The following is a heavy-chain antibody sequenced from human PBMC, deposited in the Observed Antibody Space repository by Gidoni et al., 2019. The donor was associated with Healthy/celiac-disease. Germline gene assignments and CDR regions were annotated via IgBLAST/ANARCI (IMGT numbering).Heavy chain of an antibody. D-gene: IGHD2-21*02. V-gene: IGHV4-34*01. Sequence: KGLEWIGEINHSGSTNYNPSLKSRVTISVDTSKNQFSLKLSSVTAADTAVYYCARGDRVTAFRYWGQGTLVTVSS. CDR2: INHSGST. J-gene: IGHJ4*02. CDR3: ARGDRVTAFRY.